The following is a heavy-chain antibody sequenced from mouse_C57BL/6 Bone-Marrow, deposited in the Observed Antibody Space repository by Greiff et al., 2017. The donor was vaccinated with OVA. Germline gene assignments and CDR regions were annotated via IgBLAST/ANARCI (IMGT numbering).Heavy chain of an antibody. CDR2: IDPSDSYT. CDR1: GYTFTSYW. CDR3: AREGFFAY. J-gene: IGHJ3*01. V-gene: IGHV1-59*01. Sequence: VKLQQPGAELVRPGTSVKLSCKASGYTFTSYWMHWVKQRPGQGLEWIGVIDPSDSYTNYNQKFKGKATLTVDTSSSTAYMQLGSLTSEDSAVYYCAREGFFAYWGQGTLVTVSA.